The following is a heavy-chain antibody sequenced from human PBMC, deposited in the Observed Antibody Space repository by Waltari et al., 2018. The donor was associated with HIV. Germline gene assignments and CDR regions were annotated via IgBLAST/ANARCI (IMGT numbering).Heavy chain of an antibody. CDR1: GFSLSTSGVG. Sequence: QITLKESGPTLVKPTQTLTLTCTFSGFSLSTSGVGVGWIRQPPGKALEWLALIYWNDDKRYSPSLKSRLTITKDTSKNQVVLTMTNMDPVDTATYYCAHKQFPSYDSSGYYQPNNWFDPWGQGTLVTVSS. D-gene: IGHD3-22*01. CDR3: AHKQFPSYDSSGYYQPNNWFDP. V-gene: IGHV2-5*01. CDR2: IYWNDDK. J-gene: IGHJ5*02.